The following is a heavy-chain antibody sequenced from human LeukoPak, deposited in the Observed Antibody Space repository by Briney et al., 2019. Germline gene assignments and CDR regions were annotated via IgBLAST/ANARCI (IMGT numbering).Heavy chain of an antibody. J-gene: IGHJ4*02. Sequence: SETLSLTCTVSGYSISSGYYWGWIRQPPGKGLEWIGSIYHSGSTYYNPSLKSRVTISVDTSKNQFSLKLSSVTAADTAVYYCARDRSDYGGFWDYWGQGTLGTVSS. V-gene: IGHV4-38-2*02. CDR3: ARDRSDYGGFWDY. D-gene: IGHD4-23*01. CDR1: GYSISSGYY. CDR2: IYHSGST.